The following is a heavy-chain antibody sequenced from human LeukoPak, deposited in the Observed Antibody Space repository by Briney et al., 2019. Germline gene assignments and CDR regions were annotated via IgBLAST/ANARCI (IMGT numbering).Heavy chain of an antibody. CDR2: ISYDGSNK. CDR1: GFTFSSYG. CDR3: AKDASRHLDWLLYDYYYYYGMDV. V-gene: IGHV3-30*18. J-gene: IGHJ6*02. D-gene: IGHD3-9*01. Sequence: GRSLRLSCAASGFTFSSYGMHWVRQAPGKGLEWVAVISYDGSNKYYADSVKGRFTISRDNSKNTLYLQMNSLRAEDTAVYYCAKDASRHLDWLLYDYYYYYGMDVWGQGTTVTVSS.